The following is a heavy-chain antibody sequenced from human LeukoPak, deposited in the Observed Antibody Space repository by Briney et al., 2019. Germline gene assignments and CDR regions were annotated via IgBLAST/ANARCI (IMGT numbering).Heavy chain of an antibody. Sequence: ASVKVSCKASGYTFTGYYMHWVRQAPGQGLEWMGRINPNSGGTNYAQKFQGRVTMTRDTSISTAYMELSSLRSEDTAVYYCARVCDVAVAGSCAFDIWGQGTMVTVSS. J-gene: IGHJ3*02. CDR1: GYTFTGYY. V-gene: IGHV1-2*06. CDR2: INPNSGGT. D-gene: IGHD6-19*01. CDR3: ARVCDVAVAGSCAFDI.